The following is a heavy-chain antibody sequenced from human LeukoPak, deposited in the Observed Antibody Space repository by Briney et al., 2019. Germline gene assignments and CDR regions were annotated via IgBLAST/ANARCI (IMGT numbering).Heavy chain of an antibody. CDR3: ARVLWFGEPPYNWFDP. Sequence: SETLSLTCAVSGGSISSGGYSWSWIRQPPGKGLEWIGYIYHSGSTCYNPSLKSRVTISVDRSKNQFSLKLSSVTAADTAVYYCARVLWFGEPPYNWFDPWGQGTLVTVSS. J-gene: IGHJ5*02. V-gene: IGHV4-30-2*01. CDR1: GGSISSGGYS. D-gene: IGHD3-10*01. CDR2: IYHSGST.